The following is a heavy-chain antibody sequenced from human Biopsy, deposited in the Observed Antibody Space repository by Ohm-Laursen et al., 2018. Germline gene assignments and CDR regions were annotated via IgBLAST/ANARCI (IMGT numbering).Heavy chain of an antibody. V-gene: IGHV4-34*01. D-gene: IGHD3-22*01. Sequence: GTLSLTCAVYGESFNAYYWSWIRQTPGKGLEWIGEINHSGRTNYNPSLKSRVTISVDTSKNQFSLKVRSVTAADTAVYYCVRGVDYYDPYHYYALDVWGQGTTVTVSS. CDR1: GESFNAYY. J-gene: IGHJ6*02. CDR2: INHSGRT. CDR3: VRGVDYYDPYHYYALDV.